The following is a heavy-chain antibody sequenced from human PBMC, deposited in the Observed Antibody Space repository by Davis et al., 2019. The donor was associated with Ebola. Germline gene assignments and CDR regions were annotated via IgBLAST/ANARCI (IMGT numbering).Heavy chain of an antibody. CDR1: GYTFTSYG. CDR3: ARGPESCRSFTCPYYFDS. Sequence: ASVKVSCKASGYTFTSYGISWVRQAPGQGLEWVGWMNPNSRNTGYAQKFQGRVSMTRNTSISTAYMELSSLRSEDTAVYYCARGPESCRSFTCPYYFDSWGQGTLVAVSS. CDR2: MNPNSRNT. J-gene: IGHJ4*02. D-gene: IGHD2-2*01. V-gene: IGHV1-8*02.